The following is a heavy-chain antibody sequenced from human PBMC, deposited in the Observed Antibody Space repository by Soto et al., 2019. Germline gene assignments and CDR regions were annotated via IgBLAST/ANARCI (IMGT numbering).Heavy chain of an antibody. Sequence: SVEVSCKASGGTFSSYAISWVRQAPGQGLEWMGGIIPIFGTANYAQKFQGRVTITADESTSTAYMELSSLRSEDTAVYYCARSYSNYENYYYYGMDVWGQGTTVTVSS. D-gene: IGHD4-4*01. V-gene: IGHV1-69*13. J-gene: IGHJ6*02. CDR2: IIPIFGTA. CDR3: ARSYSNYENYYYYGMDV. CDR1: GGTFSSYA.